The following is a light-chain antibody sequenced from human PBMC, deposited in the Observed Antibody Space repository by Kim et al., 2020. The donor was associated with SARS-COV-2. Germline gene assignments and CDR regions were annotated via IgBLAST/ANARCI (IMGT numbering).Light chain of an antibody. CDR3: QSYDSSLSGHVV. CDR2: GNS. CDR1: SSNIGAGYD. Sequence: GTISCTGSSSNIGAGYDVHWYQQLPGTAPKLLIYGNSNRPSGVPDRFSGSKSGTSASLAITGLQAEDEADYYCQSYDSSLSGHVVFGGGTQLTVL. J-gene: IGLJ2*01. V-gene: IGLV1-40*01.